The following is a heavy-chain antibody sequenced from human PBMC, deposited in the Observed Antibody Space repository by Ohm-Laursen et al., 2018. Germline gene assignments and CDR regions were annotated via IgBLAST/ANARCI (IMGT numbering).Heavy chain of an antibody. CDR3: EGKGPQQLY. CDR2: ITVNGDNT. J-gene: IGHJ4*02. D-gene: IGHD6-13*01. CDR1: GFTFSSYS. Sequence: SLRLSCSASGFTFSSYSMNWVRQAPGKGLEWVSAITVNGDNTFYADSVKGRFTISRDNSKNTLYLQTNSLTAEDTAAYYCEGKGPQQLYWGQGTLVTVSS. V-gene: IGHV3-23*01.